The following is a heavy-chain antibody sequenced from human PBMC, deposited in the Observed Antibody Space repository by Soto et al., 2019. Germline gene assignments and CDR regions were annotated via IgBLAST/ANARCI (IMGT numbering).Heavy chain of an antibody. Sequence: PGGSLRLSCAASGFTFSSYAMSWVRQAPGKGLEWVSAISGSGGSTYYADSVKGRFTISRDNSKNTLYLQMNSLRAEDTAVYYCAKDRKGPYYYDSSGYPDAFDIWGQGTMVTVSS. J-gene: IGHJ3*02. V-gene: IGHV3-23*01. CDR1: GFTFSSYA. CDR3: AKDRKGPYYYDSSGYPDAFDI. CDR2: ISGSGGST. D-gene: IGHD3-22*01.